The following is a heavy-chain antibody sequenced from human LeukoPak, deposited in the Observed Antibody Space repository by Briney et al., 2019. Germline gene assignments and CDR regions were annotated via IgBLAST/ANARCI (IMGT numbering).Heavy chain of an antibody. CDR2: ISWNSGSI. D-gene: IGHD2-15*01. Sequence: GGSLRLSCAASGFTFDDYAVHWVRQAPGKGLEWVSGISWNSGSIGYADSVKGRFTISRDNAKNSLYLQMNSLRAEDMALYYCAKDYCSGGSCYYFDYWGQGTLVTVSS. J-gene: IGHJ4*02. V-gene: IGHV3-9*03. CDR3: AKDYCSGGSCYYFDY. CDR1: GFTFDDYA.